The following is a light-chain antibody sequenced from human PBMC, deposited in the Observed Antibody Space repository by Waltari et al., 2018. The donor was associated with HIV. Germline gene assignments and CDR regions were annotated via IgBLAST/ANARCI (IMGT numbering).Light chain of an antibody. V-gene: IGKV4-1*01. J-gene: IGKJ4*01. Sequence: DIVMTQSPDSLAVSLGERATINCKSSQSVLYSSNNKNYLAWYQQKPGQPPKLLIYWASTRESGVPDRFSGSGPGTDFTLTISSLQAEDVAVYYCQQYYSTPLTFGGGTKVEIK. CDR1: QSVLYSSNNKNY. CDR3: QQYYSTPLT. CDR2: WAS.